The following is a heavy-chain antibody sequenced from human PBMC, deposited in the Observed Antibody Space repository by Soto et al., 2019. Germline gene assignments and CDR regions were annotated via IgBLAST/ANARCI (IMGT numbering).Heavy chain of an antibody. V-gene: IGHV3-15*07. Sequence: PGESLKISCAASGFTFSNAWMNWVRQAPGKGLEWVGRIKSKTDGGTTDYAAPVKGRFTISRDDSKNTLYLQMNSLKTEDTAVYYCTTQFPIYCSGGSCYHYYYGMDVWGQGTTVTVSS. CDR2: IKSKTDGGTT. CDR3: TTQFPIYCSGGSCYHYYYGMDV. J-gene: IGHJ6*02. D-gene: IGHD2-15*01. CDR1: GFTFSNAW.